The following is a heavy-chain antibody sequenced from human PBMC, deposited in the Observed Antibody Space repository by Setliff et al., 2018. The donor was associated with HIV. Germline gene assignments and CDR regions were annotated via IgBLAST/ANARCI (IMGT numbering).Heavy chain of an antibody. D-gene: IGHD2-15*01. CDR2: IYTSGST. J-gene: IGHJ4*02. V-gene: IGHV4-61*02. Sequence: SETLSLTCTVSGGSINNGPFYWSWIRQSAGKGLEWIGRIYTSGSTFYNPSLKSRITISLDTSKNHVSLLLSSVTAADTAVYYCARGNCDGGTCFSGYHFDFWGQGKLVTVSS. CDR1: GGSINNGPFY. CDR3: ARGNCDGGTCFSGYHFDF.